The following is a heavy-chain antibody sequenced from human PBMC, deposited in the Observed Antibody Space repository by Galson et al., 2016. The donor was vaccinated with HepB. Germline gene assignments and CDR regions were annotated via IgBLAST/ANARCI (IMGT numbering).Heavy chain of an antibody. Sequence: LRLSCAASGFTFSDWDFHWVRQAPGTGLDWVAVISKTGDTTFYGDSVKGRFTISRDNSKNTVDLQIHSLRSEDAAVYFCARDFKLGAPDYMDVWGKGTTVTVS. D-gene: IGHD1-26*01. V-gene: IGHV3-30-3*01. CDR2: ISKTGDTT. J-gene: IGHJ6*03. CDR1: GFTFSDWD. CDR3: ARDFKLGAPDYMDV.